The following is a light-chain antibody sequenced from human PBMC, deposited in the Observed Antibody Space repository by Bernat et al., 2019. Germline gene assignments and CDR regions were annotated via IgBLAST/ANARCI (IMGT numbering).Light chain of an antibody. CDR2: GES. CDR1: QSTTSEF. CDR3: QYFGTLPWT. J-gene: IGKJ1*01. Sequence: IALTQSPGTLSLSPGERATLSCRANQSTTSEFLAWSQQKPGQSPRLLIYGESSRATGVPDRFSGGGSGTDFTLTIDRLQPEDFAVYFCQYFGTLPWTFGQGTKVDI. V-gene: IGKV3-20*01.